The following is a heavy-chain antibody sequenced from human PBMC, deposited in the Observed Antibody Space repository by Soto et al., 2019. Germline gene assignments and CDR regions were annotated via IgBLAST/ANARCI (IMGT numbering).Heavy chain of an antibody. Sequence: GGSLRLSCAASGFTFSSYAMHWVRQAPGKGLEWVAVISYDGSNKYYADSVKGRFTISRDNSKNTLYLQMNSLRAEDTAVYYCASPLAVDYGDYVVDYWGQGTLVTVSS. CDR1: GFTFSSYA. D-gene: IGHD4-17*01. CDR2: ISYDGSNK. V-gene: IGHV3-30-3*01. CDR3: ASPLAVDYGDYVVDY. J-gene: IGHJ4*02.